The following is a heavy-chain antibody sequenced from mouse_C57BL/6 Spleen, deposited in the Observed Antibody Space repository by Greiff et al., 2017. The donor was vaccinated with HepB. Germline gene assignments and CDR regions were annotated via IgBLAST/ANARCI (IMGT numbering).Heavy chain of an antibody. J-gene: IGHJ4*01. D-gene: IGHD1-1*01. CDR3: AHTVVGNYAMDY. CDR2: ISSGSSTI. V-gene: IGHV5-17*01. Sequence: EVQLVESGGGLVKPGGSLKLSCAASGFTFSDYGMHWVRPAPEKGLEWVAYISSGSSTIYYADKVKGRVTISRDNAKNTLFLQLTSLSSEDTAMYYFAHTVVGNYAMDYWGQGTSVTVSS. CDR1: GFTFSDYG.